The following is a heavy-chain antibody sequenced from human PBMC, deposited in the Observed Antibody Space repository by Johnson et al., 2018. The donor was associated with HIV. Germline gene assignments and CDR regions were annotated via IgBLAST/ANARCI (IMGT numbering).Heavy chain of an antibody. V-gene: IGHV3-11*04. CDR2: ISSSGSTI. D-gene: IGHD3-10*01. CDR1: GFTFSDYY. J-gene: IGHJ3*02. Sequence: VQLMESGGGVVQPGRSLRLSCAASGFTFSDYYMSWIRQAPGKGLEWVSYISSSGSTIYYADSVKGRFTISRDNAKNSLYLQLNSLRAEDTAVYYCARKGLVWFGWAFDIWGQGTMVTVSS. CDR3: ARKGLVWFGWAFDI.